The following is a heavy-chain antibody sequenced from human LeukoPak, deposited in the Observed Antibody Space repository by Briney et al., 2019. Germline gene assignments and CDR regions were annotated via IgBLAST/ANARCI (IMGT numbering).Heavy chain of an antibody. CDR2: ISYDGNNI. CDR1: GFTFSNHG. D-gene: IGHD5-24*01. V-gene: IGHV3-30*19. CDR3: ARDLGWLRNFDY. J-gene: IGHJ4*02. Sequence: PGRSLRLSCAASGFTFSNHGMHWVRQAPGKGLEWVAIISYDGNNIHYADSVKGRFTISRDNSKNTLFLQMNSLRAEDTAAYYCARDLGWLRNFDYWGQGTLVTVSS.